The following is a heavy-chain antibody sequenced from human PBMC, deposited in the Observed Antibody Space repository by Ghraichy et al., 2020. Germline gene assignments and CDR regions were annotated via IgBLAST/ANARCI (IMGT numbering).Heavy chain of an antibody. CDR2: MDQGGSEI. CDR1: GFGFRDYW. V-gene: IGHV3-7*01. D-gene: IGHD2/OR15-2a*01. Sequence: WGSLRLSCEASGFGFRDYWMSWVRQAPGTGPEWVASMDQGGSEIHYADSVRGRFTLSRDNARSLLYLQMDSLRVDEDTAVYYCAILDRASYYYFWGQGALVTVSS. J-gene: IGHJ4*02. CDR3: AILDRASYYYF.